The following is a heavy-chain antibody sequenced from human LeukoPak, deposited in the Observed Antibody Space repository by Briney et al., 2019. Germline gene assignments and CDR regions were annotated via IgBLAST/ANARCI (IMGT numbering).Heavy chain of an antibody. D-gene: IGHD1-26*01. V-gene: IGHV1-2*02. CDR1: RYAFTGYY. Sequence: ASVKVSCKASRYAFTGYYMHWVRQAPGQGLEWMGWINPNSGGTNYAQKFQGRVTMTRDTSISTAYMELSRLRSDDTAVYYCARGPMPYSGSPFIDYWGQGTLVTVSS. CDR2: INPNSGGT. CDR3: ARGPMPYSGSPFIDY. J-gene: IGHJ4*02.